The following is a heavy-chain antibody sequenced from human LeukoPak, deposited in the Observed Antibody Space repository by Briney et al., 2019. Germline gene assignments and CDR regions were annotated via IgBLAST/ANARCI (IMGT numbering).Heavy chain of an antibody. CDR2: IYHSGNT. CDR1: AYSISSGFF. Sequence: SETLSLTCSVSAYSISSGFFWGWIRQPPGKGLEWIGSIYHSGNTYYNPSLKSRVTISVDTSKNQFSLRLTSVTAADTAVYYCVRAQDFSDSSGPNYLDFWGQGILVTVSS. J-gene: IGHJ4*02. CDR3: VRAQDFSDSSGPNYLDF. V-gene: IGHV4-38-2*02. D-gene: IGHD3-22*01.